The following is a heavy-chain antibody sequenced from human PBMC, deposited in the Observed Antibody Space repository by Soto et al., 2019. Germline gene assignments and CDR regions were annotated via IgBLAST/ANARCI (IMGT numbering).Heavy chain of an antibody. J-gene: IGHJ3*02. CDR3: ASDSSGYQYDAFDI. CDR2: IYYSGST. Sequence: SETLSLTCTVSGGSISSYYWSWIRQPPGKGLEWIGYIYYSGSTNYNPSLKSRVTISVDTSKNQFSLKLSSVTAADTAVYYCASDSSGYQYDAFDIWGQGTMVTVSS. V-gene: IGHV4-59*08. CDR1: GGSISSYY. D-gene: IGHD3-22*01.